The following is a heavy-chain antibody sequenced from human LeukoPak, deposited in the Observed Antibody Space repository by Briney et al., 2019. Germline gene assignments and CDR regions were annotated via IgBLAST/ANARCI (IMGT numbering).Heavy chain of an antibody. Sequence: AGGSLRLSCAASGFTFSSYWMHWVRQAPGRGLVWVSRINSDGSSASYADSVKGRFTISRDNAKNTLYLQMNSLRAEDTAVYYCAMNYGYYYYYVDVWGKGTTVTVSS. D-gene: IGHD1-7*01. V-gene: IGHV3-74*01. CDR2: INSDGSSA. CDR3: AMNYGYYYYYVDV. CDR1: GFTFSSYW. J-gene: IGHJ6*03.